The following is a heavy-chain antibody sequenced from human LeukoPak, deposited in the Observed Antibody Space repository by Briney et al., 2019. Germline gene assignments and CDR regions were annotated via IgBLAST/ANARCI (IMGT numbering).Heavy chain of an antibody. CDR3: ARVERSSWYTP. CDR1: GGSISSYY. V-gene: IGHV4-59*01. Sequence: SETLSLTCTVSGGSISSYYWSWIRQPPGKGLEWIAYIYYSGSVNYNPSLKSRVTISVDTSKNQFSLNLNSVTAADTAIYYCARVERSSWYTPWGQGTLVTVSS. CDR2: IYYSGSV. J-gene: IGHJ5*02. D-gene: IGHD6-13*01.